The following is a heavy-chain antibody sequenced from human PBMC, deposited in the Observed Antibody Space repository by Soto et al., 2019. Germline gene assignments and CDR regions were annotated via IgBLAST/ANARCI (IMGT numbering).Heavy chain of an antibody. D-gene: IGHD6-19*01. J-gene: IGHJ1*01. V-gene: IGHV4-31*03. Sequence: QVQLQESGPGLVKPSQTLSLTCTVSGGSISSGGYYWSWIRQHPGLGLEWIGSVYYTGSTYYKRPLKSRGTMSVDTSKNQFSLMLISVTAADTAVYYCAREYSSGWYGYFQHWGQGTLVTVSS. CDR3: AREYSSGWYGYFQH. CDR1: GGSISSGGYY. CDR2: VYYTGST.